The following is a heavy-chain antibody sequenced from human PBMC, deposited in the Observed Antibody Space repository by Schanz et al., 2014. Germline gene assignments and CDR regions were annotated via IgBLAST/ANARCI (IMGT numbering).Heavy chain of an antibody. CDR2: IGYLGDP. V-gene: IGHV3-13*05. CDR1: CFNLSNSD. CDR3: ARGTDWNLHY. Sequence: VQLVESGGGLVNAYFPQRLSYAVFCFNLSNSDLHWVRQGTGKGPESVSTIGYLGDPYYPDSVKGRFTVSRDSGQNSLYLQMNSLRAGDTAVYYCARGTDWNLHYWGQGTLVTVSS. D-gene: IGHD1-1*01. J-gene: IGHJ4*02.